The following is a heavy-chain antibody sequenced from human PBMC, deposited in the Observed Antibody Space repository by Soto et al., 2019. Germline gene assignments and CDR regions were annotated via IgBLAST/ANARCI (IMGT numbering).Heavy chain of an antibody. CDR3: ARDLYLRTGPWGMDV. CDR2: VYYSGTP. Sequence: NPSETLSLTCTVSGGFVSSATYYWNWIRQPPGKGLEWIGSVYYSGTPNYNPSLKSRVTISMDTSYNRLSLKLRSVTAADTAVYYCARDLYLRTGPWGMDVCGQGTTVTVSS. V-gene: IGHV4-61*01. J-gene: IGHJ6*02. D-gene: IGHD3-9*01. CDR1: GGFVSSATYY.